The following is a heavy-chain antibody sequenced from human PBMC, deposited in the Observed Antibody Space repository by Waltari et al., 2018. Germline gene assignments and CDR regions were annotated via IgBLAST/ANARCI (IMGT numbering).Heavy chain of an antibody. CDR3: ARGGVSGSYFYFDY. J-gene: IGHJ4*02. Sequence: QVQLVQSGAEVKKPGSSVQVSCKASGGTFSSYAISWVRQAPGQGLEWMGGIIPIFGTANYAQKFQGRVTITTDESTSTAYMELSSLRSEDTAVYYCARGGVSGSYFYFDYWGQGTLVTVSS. CDR1: GGTFSSYA. D-gene: IGHD1-26*01. V-gene: IGHV1-69*05. CDR2: IIPIFGTA.